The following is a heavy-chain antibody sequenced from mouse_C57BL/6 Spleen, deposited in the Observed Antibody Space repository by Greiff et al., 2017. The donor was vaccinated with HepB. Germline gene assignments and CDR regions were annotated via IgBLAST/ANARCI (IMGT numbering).Heavy chain of an antibody. CDR2: ILTGSGST. D-gene: IGHD4-1*01. V-gene: IGHV1-9*01. J-gene: IGHJ4*01. CDR3: ARSAGTYAMDY. Sequence: QVQLKESGAELMKPGASVKLSCKATGYTFTGYWIEWVKQRPGHGLEWIGEILTGSGSTNYNEKLKGKATFTADTSSNPAYMQLSSLTTEDSAIYYCARSAGTYAMDYWGQGTSVTDSS. CDR1: GYTFTGYW.